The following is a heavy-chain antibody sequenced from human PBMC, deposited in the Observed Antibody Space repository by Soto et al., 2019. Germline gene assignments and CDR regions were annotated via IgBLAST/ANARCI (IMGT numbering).Heavy chain of an antibody. V-gene: IGHV3-23*01. J-gene: IGHJ6*02. CDR2: ISGSGGST. CDR3: ANHRYCSSSCYHGGLYYYGMDV. D-gene: IGHD2-15*01. Sequence: EVQLLESGGGLVQPGGSLRLSCAASGFTFSSYAMSWVRQAPGKGLEWVSTISGSGGSTYYADSVKGRFTISRDNSKNTLYLQMNSLRADDTAVYYFANHRYCSSSCYHGGLYYYGMDVWGQGTTVTVSS. CDR1: GFTFSSYA.